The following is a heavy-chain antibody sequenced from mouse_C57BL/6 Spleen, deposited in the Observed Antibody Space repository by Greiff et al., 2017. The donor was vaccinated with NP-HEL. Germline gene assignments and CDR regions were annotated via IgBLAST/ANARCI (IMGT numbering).Heavy chain of an antibody. Sequence: QVQLQQSGAELARPGASVKLSCKASGYTFTSYGISWVKLRTGQGLEWIGEVYPRSGNTYYNEKFKGKATLTADKSSSTAYMELRSLTSEDSAVYFCTRSITTVVATPYAMDYWGQGTSVTVSA. J-gene: IGHJ4*01. CDR2: VYPRSGNT. D-gene: IGHD1-1*01. CDR1: GYTFTSYG. V-gene: IGHV1-81*01. CDR3: TRSITTVVATPYAMDY.